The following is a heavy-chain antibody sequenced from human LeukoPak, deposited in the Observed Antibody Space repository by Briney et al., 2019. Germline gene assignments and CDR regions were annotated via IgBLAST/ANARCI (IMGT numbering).Heavy chain of an antibody. CDR1: GFTFSNYW. Sequence: GGSLRLSCAASGFTFSNYWMTWVRQAPGKGLEWVANINRDGSERYYVDSVKGRFTISRDNAKNTLYLQMNSLRAEDTAMYYCARYRHIYYWGQGTLVTVSS. J-gene: IGHJ4*02. CDR2: INRDGSER. CDR3: ARYRHIYY. V-gene: IGHV3-7*01. D-gene: IGHD2-21*01.